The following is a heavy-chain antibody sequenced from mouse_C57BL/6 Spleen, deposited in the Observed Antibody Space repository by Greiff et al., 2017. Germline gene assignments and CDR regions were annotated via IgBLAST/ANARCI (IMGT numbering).Heavy chain of an antibody. CDR1: GFNIKDDY. CDR2: IDPENGDT. Sequence: EVQLQESGAELVRPGASVKLSCTASGFNIKDDYMPWVKQRPEQGLEWIGWIDPENGDTEYASKFQGKATITADTSSNTAYLQLSSLTSEDTAVYYCTPGGYYAMDYWGQGTSVTVSS. J-gene: IGHJ4*01. V-gene: IGHV14-4*01. CDR3: TPGGYYAMDY.